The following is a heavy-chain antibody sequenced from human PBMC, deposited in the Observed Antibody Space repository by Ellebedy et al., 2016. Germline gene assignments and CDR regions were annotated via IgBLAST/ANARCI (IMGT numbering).Heavy chain of an antibody. CDR1: GFAFSSYT. CDR3: ARGLPGGMIIDLGAFDI. CDR2: ISYDGSEK. J-gene: IGHJ3*02. Sequence: GESLKISXAASGFAFSSYTMQWVRQAPGKGLEWVALISYDGSEKYYTDSVKGRFTISRDNAKNSLYLQMNSLRDEDTAVYYCARGLPGGMIIDLGAFDIWGQGTMVTVSS. D-gene: IGHD3-22*01. V-gene: IGHV3-30*04.